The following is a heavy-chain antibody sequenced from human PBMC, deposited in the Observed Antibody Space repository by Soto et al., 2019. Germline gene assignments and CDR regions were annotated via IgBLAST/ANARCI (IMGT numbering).Heavy chain of an antibody. CDR3: ARINEDLVVVVDY. V-gene: IGHV4-31*03. CDR2: IYYSGST. D-gene: IGHD2-15*01. CDR1: GGSISSGGYY. J-gene: IGHJ4*02. Sequence: QVQLQESGPGLVKPSQTLSLTCTVSGGSISSGGYYWSWIRQHPGKGLEWIGYIYYSGSTYYNPSLKSRVTIAVDTSKNQFSLKLSSVTAADTAVYYCARINEDLVVVVDYWGQGTLVTVSS.